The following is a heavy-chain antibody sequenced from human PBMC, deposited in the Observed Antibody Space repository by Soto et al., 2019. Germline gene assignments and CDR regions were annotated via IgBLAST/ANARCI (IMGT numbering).Heavy chain of an antibody. CDR2: IYYSGST. V-gene: IGHV4-31*03. CDR1: GGSISSGGYY. CDR3: ATQIWFGEHVPYFDY. J-gene: IGHJ4*02. D-gene: IGHD3-10*01. Sequence: QVQLQESGPGLVKPSQTLSLTCTVSGGSISSGGYYWSWIRQHPGKGLEWIGYIYYSGSTYYNPSLKSRVTISVDTSKNHFSLKLSSVTAADTAVYYRATQIWFGEHVPYFDYWGQGTLVTVSS.